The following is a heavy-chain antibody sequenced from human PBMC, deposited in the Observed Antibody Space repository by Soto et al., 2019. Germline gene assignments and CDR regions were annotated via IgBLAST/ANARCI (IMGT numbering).Heavy chain of an antibody. CDR1: GFTFSSYG. V-gene: IGHV3-33*01. D-gene: IGHD3-22*01. Sequence: PGGSLRLSCAASGFTFSSYGMHWVRQAPGKGLEWVAVIWYDGSNKYYADSVKGRFTISRDNSKNTLYLQMNSLRAEDTAVYYCARDGAQAHYYDSSGYLDYWGQGT. CDR2: IWYDGSNK. CDR3: ARDGAQAHYYDSSGYLDY. J-gene: IGHJ4*02.